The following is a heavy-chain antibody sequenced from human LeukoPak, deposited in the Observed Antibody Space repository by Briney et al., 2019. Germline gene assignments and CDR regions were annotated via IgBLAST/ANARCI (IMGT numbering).Heavy chain of an antibody. D-gene: IGHD2-15*01. CDR1: GFTFSSYA. CDR2: ISGSGGST. Sequence: PGGSLRLSCAASGFTFSSYAMSWVRQAPGKGLEWVSAISGSGGSTYYADSVKGRFTISRDNSKNTLYLQMNSPRAEDTAVYYCAKGPYCSGGSCFGGYYFDYWGQGALVTVSS. J-gene: IGHJ4*02. CDR3: AKGPYCSGGSCFGGYYFDY. V-gene: IGHV3-23*01.